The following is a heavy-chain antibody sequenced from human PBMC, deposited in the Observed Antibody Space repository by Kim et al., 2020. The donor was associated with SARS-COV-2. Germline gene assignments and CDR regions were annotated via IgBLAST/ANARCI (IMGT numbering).Heavy chain of an antibody. J-gene: IGHJ4*02. CDR1: GFIFSTYA. CDR2: ISSNGADP. D-gene: IGHD2-2*01. CDR3: AREGRHCSGTACYLFDY. Sequence: GGSLRLSCAASGFIFSTYAMHWVRQAPGKGPEYVSAISSNGADPYYADSVKGRFTISRDNSKNMLYLQMGSLRAEDVAVYYCAREGRHCSGTACYLFDYWGQEALVTVSS. V-gene: IGHV3-64*02.